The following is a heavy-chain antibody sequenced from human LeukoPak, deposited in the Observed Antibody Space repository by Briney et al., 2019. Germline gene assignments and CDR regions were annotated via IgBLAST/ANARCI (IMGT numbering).Heavy chain of an antibody. Sequence: SETLSLTCTVSGASISSYYWSWIRQPPGKGLESIGYIHHSGSSTYNPSLRSRVSISVDTSKKQFSLKLNSVTAADTAVYYCARRYCSGGTCYGDNWGQGTLVTVSS. CDR3: ARRYCSGGTCYGDN. D-gene: IGHD2-15*01. V-gene: IGHV4-59*08. CDR2: IHHSGSS. J-gene: IGHJ4*02. CDR1: GASISSYY.